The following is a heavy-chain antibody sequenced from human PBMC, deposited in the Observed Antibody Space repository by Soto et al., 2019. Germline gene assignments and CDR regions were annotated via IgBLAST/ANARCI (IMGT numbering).Heavy chain of an antibody. CDR1: GFRVSDTW. D-gene: IGHD4-17*01. Sequence: EVQLVESGGGLVQPGASLRVSCAVSGFRVSDTWMNWVRQAPGKGLEWVGRINTGGASDYAAPVRDRFFISRDESQNTLYLQTHGLKSEDTAVYYCSRDKDSSDYGLDHWGQGTLVTVSS. J-gene: IGHJ4*02. CDR2: INTGGAS. CDR3: SRDKDSSDYGLDH. V-gene: IGHV3-15*01.